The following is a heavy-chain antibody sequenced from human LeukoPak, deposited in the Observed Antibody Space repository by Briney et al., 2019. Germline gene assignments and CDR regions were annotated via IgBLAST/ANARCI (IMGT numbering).Heavy chain of an antibody. CDR3: ARSGYTDSDGMDV. CDR2: ISGGSTYI. Sequence: PGGSLRLSCAASGFTFSSYTMHWVRQAPGKGLEWVSSISGGSTYIYYVDSVKGRFTISRDNAENSLYLQMNSLRDEDTAVYYCARSGYTDSDGMDVWGQGTTVTVSS. V-gene: IGHV3-21*04. D-gene: IGHD6-13*01. J-gene: IGHJ6*02. CDR1: GFTFSSYT.